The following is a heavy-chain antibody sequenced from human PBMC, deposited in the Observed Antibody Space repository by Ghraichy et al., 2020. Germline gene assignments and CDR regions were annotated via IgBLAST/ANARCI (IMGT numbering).Heavy chain of an antibody. CDR2: INNDESRT. D-gene: IGHD3-22*01. J-gene: IGHJ2*01. CDR1: GFTFSSYW. V-gene: IGHV3-74*01. Sequence: GGSLRLSCAASGFTFSSYWMYWVRQAPGKGMMLVSRINNDESRTTYADSVKGRFTISRDNAKNTVYLQMNSLRGEDTAVYYCAKSPSDNYYDDRWYFDLWGRGTLVTVSS. CDR3: AKSPSDNYYDDRWYFDL.